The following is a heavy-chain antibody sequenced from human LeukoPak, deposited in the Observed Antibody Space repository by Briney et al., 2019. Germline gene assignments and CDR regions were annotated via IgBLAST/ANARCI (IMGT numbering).Heavy chain of an antibody. D-gene: IGHD3-3*01. Sequence: SETLSLTCTVSGDSISNYYWSWIRQPPGKGLEWIGYIYDSGSTNYNPSLKSRVTISVDTSKNQFSLKLSSVTAADTAVYYCARDPGKNYNSWSGRGFDIWGQGTMVTVSS. CDR2: IYDSGST. J-gene: IGHJ3*02. CDR1: GDSISNYY. V-gene: IGHV4-59*01. CDR3: ARDPGKNYNSWSGRGFDI.